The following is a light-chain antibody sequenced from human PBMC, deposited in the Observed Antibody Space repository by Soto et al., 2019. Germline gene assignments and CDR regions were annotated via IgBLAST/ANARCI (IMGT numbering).Light chain of an antibody. Sequence: EIVMTQSPGTLSALPGQSATLPCRSSQSVGTNLAWYQQKPGQAPRLLIYGASTRATGIPVRFSGSGSGTEFTLTISSLQSDDFAVYYCQQYNQWSPITFGQGTRL. CDR1: QSVGTN. CDR3: QQYNQWSPIT. J-gene: IGKJ5*01. CDR2: GAS. V-gene: IGKV3-15*01.